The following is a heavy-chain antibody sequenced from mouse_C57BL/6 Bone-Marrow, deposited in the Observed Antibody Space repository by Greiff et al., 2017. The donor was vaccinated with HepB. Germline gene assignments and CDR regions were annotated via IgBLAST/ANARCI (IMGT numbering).Heavy chain of an antibody. D-gene: IGHD4-1*01. CDR3: ASPWGLDY. CDR1: GYTFTSYW. J-gene: IGHJ2*01. Sequence: QVQLQQSGAELAKPGASVKLSCKASGYTFTSYWMHWVKQRPGQGLEWIGYINPSSGYTKYNQKFKDKATLTVDKSSSTAYMQLSSLTSEDSAVYCCASPWGLDYWGQGTTLTVSS. CDR2: INPSSGYT. V-gene: IGHV1-7*01.